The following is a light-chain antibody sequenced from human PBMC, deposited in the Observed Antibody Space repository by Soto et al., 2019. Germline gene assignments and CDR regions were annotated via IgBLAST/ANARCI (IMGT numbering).Light chain of an antibody. CDR1: QSVSSN. Sequence: EIVMTQSPATLSVSPGERATLSCRASQSVSSNLAWYQQKPGQAPRLLIYGASTRATSIPARFSGSGSGTEFTLSISSMQSEDFAVYYCQQYNNWPPITFGQGTRLEIK. CDR3: QQYNNWPPIT. CDR2: GAS. V-gene: IGKV3-15*01. J-gene: IGKJ5*01.